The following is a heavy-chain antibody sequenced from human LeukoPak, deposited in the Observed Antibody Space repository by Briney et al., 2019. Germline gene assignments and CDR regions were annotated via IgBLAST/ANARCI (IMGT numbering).Heavy chain of an antibody. D-gene: IGHD3-9*01. CDR2: ITGSGGNT. Sequence: PGASLRLSCAASGFTFSNYAMSWVRHAPGKGLEWVSAITGSGGNTYYADSVKGRFTISRDNSKNTLYLRMNSLSDEDTAVYYCAKWGDFDVLTGYYVPDFWGQGTLVTVSS. V-gene: IGHV3-23*01. CDR1: GFTFSNYA. CDR3: AKWGDFDVLTGYYVPDF. J-gene: IGHJ4*02.